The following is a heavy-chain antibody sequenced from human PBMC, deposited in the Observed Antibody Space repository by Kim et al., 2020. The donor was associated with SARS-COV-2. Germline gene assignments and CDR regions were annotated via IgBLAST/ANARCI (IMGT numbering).Heavy chain of an antibody. D-gene: IGHD6-19*01. J-gene: IGHJ5*02. CDR1: GGSISSGGYY. V-gene: IGHV4-31*03. CDR3: ARAPGQWLAGGDYWFDP. CDR2: IYYSGST. Sequence: SETLSLTCTVSGGSISSGGYYWSWIRQHPGKGLEWIGYIYYSGSTYYNPSLESRVTISVDTSKNQFSLKLSSVTAADTAVYYCARAPGQWLAGGDYWFDPWGQGTLVTVSS.